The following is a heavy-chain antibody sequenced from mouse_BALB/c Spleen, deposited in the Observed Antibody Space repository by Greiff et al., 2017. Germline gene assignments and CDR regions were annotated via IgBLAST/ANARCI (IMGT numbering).Heavy chain of an antibody. D-gene: IGHD3-2*02. CDR2: ILPGSGST. CDR1: GYTFSSYW. Sequence: VQLQQSGAELMKPGASVKISCKATGYTFSSYWIEWVKQRPGHGLEWIGEILPGSGSTNYNEKFKGKATFTADTSSNTAYMQLSSLTSEDSAVYYCARQALNYYAMDYWGQGTSVTVSS. CDR3: ARQALNYYAMDY. V-gene: IGHV1-9*01. J-gene: IGHJ4*01.